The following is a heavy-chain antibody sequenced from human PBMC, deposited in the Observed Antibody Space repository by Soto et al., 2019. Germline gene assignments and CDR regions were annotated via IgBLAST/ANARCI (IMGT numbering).Heavy chain of an antibody. V-gene: IGHV3-9*02. CDR2: ISSNIDTI. Sequence: GGSLRLSCVASGFTADDYAMHWVRQAPGKGLEWVSGISSNIDTIDYADSVKGRFTISRDNAKKSLFLQMNSLRPEDTAFFFCAKDMKWGGMTTIHYFDSWGQGTLVTVSS. CDR1: GFTADDYA. J-gene: IGHJ4*02. CDR3: AKDMKWGGMTTIHYFDS. D-gene: IGHD4-17*01.